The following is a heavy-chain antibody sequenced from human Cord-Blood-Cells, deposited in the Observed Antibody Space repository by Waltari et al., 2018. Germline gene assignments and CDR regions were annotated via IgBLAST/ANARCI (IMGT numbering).Heavy chain of an antibody. CDR2: IWYDGSNK. V-gene: IGHV3-33*01. Sequence: QLQLAVSGGGVVQPGRSLRLPCAASGIPFGREGMHGGRQAPGKGLEWVAVIWYDGSNKYYADSVKGRFTISRDNSKNTLYLQMNSLRAEDTAVYYCARDRPRYYGMDVWGQGTTVTVSS. J-gene: IGHJ6*02. CDR1: GIPFGREG. CDR3: ARDRPRYYGMDV.